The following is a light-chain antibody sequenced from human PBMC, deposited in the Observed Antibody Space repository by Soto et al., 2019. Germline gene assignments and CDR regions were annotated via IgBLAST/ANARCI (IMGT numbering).Light chain of an antibody. V-gene: IGKV3-15*01. J-gene: IGKJ4*01. CDR3: QHYTNWPLT. CDR1: HSVDSR. Sequence: EIVMTQSPATLSMSPGDRATLSCRASHSVDSRLAWHQQKPGQSPRLLIYDASTRATGLPARFSGSGSGTEFTLTISSLQSEDFEVYYCQHYTNWPLTFGGGTKV. CDR2: DAS.